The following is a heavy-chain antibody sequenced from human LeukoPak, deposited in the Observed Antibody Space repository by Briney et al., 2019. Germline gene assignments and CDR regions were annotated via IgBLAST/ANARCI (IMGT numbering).Heavy chain of an antibody. J-gene: IGHJ3*02. V-gene: IGHV4-4*07. D-gene: IGHD3-3*01. CDR2: IYTSGST. CDR3: ARAKSKYYDFWSGTAHDAFDI. CDR1: GGSISSYY. Sequence: SETLSLTCTVSGGSISSYYWSWTRQPAGKGLEWIGRIYTSGSTNYNPSLKSRVTMSVDTSKNQFSLKLSSVTAADTAVYYCARAKSKYYDFWSGTAHDAFDIWGQGTMVTVSS.